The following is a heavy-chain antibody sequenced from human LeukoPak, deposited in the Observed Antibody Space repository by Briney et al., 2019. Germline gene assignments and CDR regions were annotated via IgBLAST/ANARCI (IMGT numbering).Heavy chain of an antibody. Sequence: GGSLRLSCAASGFTFDDYGMSWVRQAPGKGLEWVAVISYDGSNKYYADSVKGRFTISRDNSKNTLYLQMNSLRAEDTAVYYCARDRTGTTSSRLYYYYYYGMDVWGQGTTVTVSS. J-gene: IGHJ6*02. CDR3: ARDRTGTTSSRLYYYYYYGMDV. D-gene: IGHD1-1*01. CDR1: GFTFDDYG. V-gene: IGHV3-30*03. CDR2: ISYDGSNK.